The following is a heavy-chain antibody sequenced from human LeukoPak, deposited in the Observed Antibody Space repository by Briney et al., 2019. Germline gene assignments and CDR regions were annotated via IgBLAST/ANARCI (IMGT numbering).Heavy chain of an antibody. V-gene: IGHV3-30*18. J-gene: IGHJ4*02. D-gene: IGHD6-19*01. CDR1: GLTFSRYG. Sequence: PGGSLRLSCAASGLTFSRYGMHWVRQAPGKGLEWVAFISYDESNQYYADSVRGRFTVSRDKSKNTPYLQMNSLRVEDTSLYYCAKDRVAVAGILGWDFDSWGQGTLVTVSS. CDR3: AKDRVAVAGILGWDFDS. CDR2: ISYDESNQ.